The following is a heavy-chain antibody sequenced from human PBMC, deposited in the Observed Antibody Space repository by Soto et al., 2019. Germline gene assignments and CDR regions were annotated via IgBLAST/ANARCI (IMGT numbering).Heavy chain of an antibody. CDR2: LSGSGDST. Sequence: EVQLLESGGGLVQPGGSLRLSCAASGFTFSSYAMSWVRQTPGKGLEWVSTLSGSGDSTYYADSVKGRFTISRDNSKNTLYLQMNSLRAEDTAVYYCAKDRSYSGSSGYYPFDIWGQGTMVTVSS. J-gene: IGHJ3*02. CDR1: GFTFSSYA. V-gene: IGHV3-23*01. CDR3: AKDRSYSGSSGYYPFDI. D-gene: IGHD3-22*01.